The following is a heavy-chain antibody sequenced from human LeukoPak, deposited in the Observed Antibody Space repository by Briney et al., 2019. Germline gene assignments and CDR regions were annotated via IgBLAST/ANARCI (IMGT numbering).Heavy chain of an antibody. Sequence: GESLQTSCKASGYKSTTYWIAWVRQMPGRGLWWLGVIYTGDSAARYSTSCRGQVAISVDRYINTAYLQWHSLKEADTAWYYCARQGAGTSHYDDSELSRGAFDVWGQGTMVTVSS. CDR2: IYTGDSAA. J-gene: IGHJ3*01. D-gene: IGHD3-22*01. V-gene: IGHV5-51*01. CDR1: GYKSTTYW. CDR3: ARQGAGTSHYDDSELSRGAFDV.